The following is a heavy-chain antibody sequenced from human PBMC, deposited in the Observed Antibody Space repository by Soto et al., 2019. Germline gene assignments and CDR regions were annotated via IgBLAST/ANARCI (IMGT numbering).Heavy chain of an antibody. Sequence: QVQLQESGPGLVKPSQTLSLTCTVSGGSISSGDYYWSWIRQPPGKGLEWIGYIYYSGSTYYNPSLKSRVTISLDASKNQCSLKLSSVTAADTAVYYCARVGGFGATTIDYWGQGTLVTVSS. V-gene: IGHV4-30-4*01. J-gene: IGHJ4*02. CDR3: ARVGGFGATTIDY. D-gene: IGHD3-10*01. CDR1: GGSISSGDYY. CDR2: IYYSGST.